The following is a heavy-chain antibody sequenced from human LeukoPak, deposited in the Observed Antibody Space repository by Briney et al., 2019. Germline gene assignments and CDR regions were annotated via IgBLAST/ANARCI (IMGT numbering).Heavy chain of an antibody. J-gene: IGHJ5*02. V-gene: IGHV3-33*01. Sequence: GRSLRLSCAASGFTFSSYGMHWVRQAPGKGLEWVAVIWYDGSNKYYADSVKGRFTISRDNSKNTLYLQMNSLRAEDTAVYYCARERIGVVPAAILGWFDPWGQGTLVTVSS. CDR2: IWYDGSNK. CDR1: GFTFSSYG. D-gene: IGHD2-2*02. CDR3: ARERIGVVPAAILGWFDP.